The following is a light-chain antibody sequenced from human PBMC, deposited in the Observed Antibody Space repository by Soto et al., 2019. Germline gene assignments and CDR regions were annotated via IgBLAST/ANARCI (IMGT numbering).Light chain of an antibody. CDR1: QSVSSSY. CDR2: GTS. CDR3: QQYGSSSWT. Sequence: EIVLTQSPGTLSLSPGERATLSCRASQSVSSSYLAWYQQKPGQAPRLLIYGTSSRATAIPDRFSGSGSGTDFTLTISRLEPEDFAGYYCQQYGSSSWTFGQGTKVEIK. V-gene: IGKV3-20*01. J-gene: IGKJ1*01.